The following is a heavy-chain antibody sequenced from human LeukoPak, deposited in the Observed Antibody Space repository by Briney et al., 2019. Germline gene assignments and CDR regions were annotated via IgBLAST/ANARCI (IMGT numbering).Heavy chain of an antibody. V-gene: IGHV3-23*01. CDR3: AKGHTTIFGVVIMLDY. J-gene: IGHJ4*02. CDR2: ISGSGGST. D-gene: IGHD3-3*01. CDR1: GFTFSSYA. Sequence: QSGGSLRLSCAASGFTFSSYAMSWVRQAPGKGLEWVSAISGSGGSTYYPDSVKGRFTISRDNSKNTLYLQMNSLRAEDTAVYYCAKGHTTIFGVVIMLDYWGQGTLVTVSS.